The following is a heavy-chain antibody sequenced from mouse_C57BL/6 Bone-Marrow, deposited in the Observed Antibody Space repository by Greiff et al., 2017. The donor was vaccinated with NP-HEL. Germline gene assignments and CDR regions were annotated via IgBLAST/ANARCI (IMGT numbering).Heavy chain of an antibody. CDR3: ARKVYYEYDEYFDV. V-gene: IGHV1-22*01. Sequence: VQLQQSGPELVKPGASVKMSCKASGYTFTDYNMHWVKQSHGKSLEWIGYINPNNGGTSYNQKFKGKATLTVNKSSSTAYMELRSLTSEDSAVYYCARKVYYEYDEYFDVWGTGTTVTVAS. J-gene: IGHJ1*03. CDR2: INPNNGGT. CDR1: GYTFTDYN. D-gene: IGHD2-4*01.